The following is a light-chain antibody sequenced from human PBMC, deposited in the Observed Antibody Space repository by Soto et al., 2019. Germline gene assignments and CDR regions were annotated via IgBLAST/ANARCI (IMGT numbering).Light chain of an antibody. CDR2: EVS. J-gene: IGLJ1*01. CDR1: NSDVGGYNY. CDR3: SSYTSSSTLNYV. Sequence: QSVLTQPASVSGSPGQSITISCTGTNSDVGGYNYVSWYQQHPGKAPELMIYEVSNRPSGVSNRFSGSKSGNTASLTISGLQAEDEADYYCSSYTSSSTLNYVFGTGTKVTVL. V-gene: IGLV2-14*01.